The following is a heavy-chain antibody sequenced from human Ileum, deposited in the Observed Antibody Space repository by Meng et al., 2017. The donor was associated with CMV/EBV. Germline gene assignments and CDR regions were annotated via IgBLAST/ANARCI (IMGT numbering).Heavy chain of an antibody. J-gene: IGHJ4*02. CDR3: FREPFHF. CDR1: GFTFSGSP. Sequence: GESLKISCAASGFTFSGSPMHWVRQASGKGLEWVGHIRSKTNSYATAYAESVKGRFTISRNDSKNTAYLQMNSLKTEDKAVYYCFREPFHFWGQGTLVTVSS. V-gene: IGHV3-73*01. CDR2: IRSKTNSYAT. D-gene: IGHD1-26*01.